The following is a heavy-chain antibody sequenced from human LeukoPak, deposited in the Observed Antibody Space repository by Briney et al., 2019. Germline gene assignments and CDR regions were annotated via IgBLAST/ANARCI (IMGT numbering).Heavy chain of an antibody. CDR2: IKQDGSEI. D-gene: IGHD6-13*01. Sequence: PGGSLRLSCVASGFTFSSHWMSWVRQAPGKGLEWVANIKQDGSEIFYVDSVKGRFTFSRDNAKNSLYLQMNSLRAEDTAVYFCARWRTSNWSEFDSWGQGTLVTVSS. J-gene: IGHJ4*02. CDR3: ARWRTSNWSEFDS. CDR1: GFTFSSHW. V-gene: IGHV3-7*05.